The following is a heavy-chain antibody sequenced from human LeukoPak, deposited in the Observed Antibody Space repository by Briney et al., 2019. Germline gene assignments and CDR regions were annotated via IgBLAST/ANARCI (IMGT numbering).Heavy chain of an antibody. CDR3: ATYSPPIAAAGTNPAEYFQH. V-gene: IGHV1-69*04. CDR2: IIPILGMA. Sequence: GASVKVSCKASGGTFSSYAISWVRQAPGQGLEWMGRIIPILGMANYAQKLQGRVTITADKSTSTAYMELSSLRSEDTAVYYCATYSPPIAAAGTNPAEYFQHWGQGTLVTVSS. CDR1: GGTFSSYA. J-gene: IGHJ1*01. D-gene: IGHD6-13*01.